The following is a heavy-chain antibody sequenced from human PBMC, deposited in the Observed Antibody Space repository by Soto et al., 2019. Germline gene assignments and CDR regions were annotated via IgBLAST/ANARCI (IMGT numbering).Heavy chain of an antibody. Sequence: QVQLVQSGAEVKKPGASVKVSCKASGYTFTSYGISWVRQAPGQGLEWMGWISAYNGNTNYAQKLQGRVTMTTDTSTSTPYMELRSLRSDDTAVYYCAGVSPARAIVVVVAANYYGMDVWGQGTTVTVSS. V-gene: IGHV1-18*01. J-gene: IGHJ6*02. CDR1: GYTFTSYG. CDR2: ISAYNGNT. CDR3: AGVSPARAIVVVVAANYYGMDV. D-gene: IGHD2-15*01.